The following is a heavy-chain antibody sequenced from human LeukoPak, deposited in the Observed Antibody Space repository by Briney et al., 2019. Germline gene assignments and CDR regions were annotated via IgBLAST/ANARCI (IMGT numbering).Heavy chain of an antibody. J-gene: IGHJ4*02. CDR2: ISRGGSPI. Sequence: GGSLRLSCAASGFTFSSYEMNWVRQAPGKGLEWVSSISRGGSPIFYADSVRGRFTTARDNAKKSLFLQMTSLRAEDTAVYYCTRVSWRGEIFWGQGTLVSVSS. V-gene: IGHV3-48*03. D-gene: IGHD3-3*01. CDR1: GFTFSSYE. CDR3: TRVSWRGEIF.